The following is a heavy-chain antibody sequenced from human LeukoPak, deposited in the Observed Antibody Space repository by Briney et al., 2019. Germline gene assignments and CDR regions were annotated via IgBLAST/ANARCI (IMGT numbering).Heavy chain of an antibody. CDR1: GFTFRTFW. CDR2: TNQDGSEK. CDR3: ARDPGFSAFDI. V-gene: IGHV3-7*01. J-gene: IGHJ3*02. Sequence: PGGSLRLSCTASGFTFRTFWMHWVRQAPGKGLELVASTNQDGSEKYHVDSVKGRFTISRDNDKNSLYLQMNSLRAEDTAVYYCARDPGFSAFDIWGQGAVVTVSS.